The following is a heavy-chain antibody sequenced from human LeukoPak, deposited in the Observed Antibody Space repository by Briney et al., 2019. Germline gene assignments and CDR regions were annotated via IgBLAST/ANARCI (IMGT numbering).Heavy chain of an antibody. CDR1: GFTFSSFG. V-gene: IGHV3-30*18. D-gene: IGHD6-13*01. Sequence: GRSLRLSCAVSGFTFSSFGMQWVRQAPGKGLEGVALISYDGSNKHYADSVKGRFTISRDNSKNTLYLQMNGLRPEDTAVYYCAKDGAGSWFGEATWGQGTLVTVSS. CDR2: ISYDGSNK. J-gene: IGHJ5*02. CDR3: AKDGAGSWFGEAT.